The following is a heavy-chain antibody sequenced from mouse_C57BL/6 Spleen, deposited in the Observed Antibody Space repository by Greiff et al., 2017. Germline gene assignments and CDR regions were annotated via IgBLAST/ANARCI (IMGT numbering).Heavy chain of an antibody. V-gene: IGHV1-59*01. CDR1: GYTFTSYW. Sequence: QVQLQQPGAELVRPGTSVKLSCKASGYTFTSYWMHWVKQRPGQGLEWIGVIDPSDSYTNYNQKFKGKATLTVYTSSSTAYMQLSSLTSEDSAVYYCSREGDSGSRSYFDYWGQGTTLTVSS. CDR2: IDPSDSYT. CDR3: SREGDSGSRSYFDY. D-gene: IGHD3-2*02. J-gene: IGHJ2*01.